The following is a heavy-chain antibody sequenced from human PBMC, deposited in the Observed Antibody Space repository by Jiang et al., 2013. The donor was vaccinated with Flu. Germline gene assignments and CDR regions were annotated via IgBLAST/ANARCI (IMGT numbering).Heavy chain of an antibody. CDR2: IHNSGTT. Sequence: PGLVKPSETLSLTCTVSSGSISSHYWSWIRQPPGKGLEWIGYIHNSGTTNYNPSLKSRVTISIDTSTNQFSLKLSSVTAADTAVYYCARVAIGSGSHPLNWGQGTLVTVSS. V-gene: IGHV4-59*11. J-gene: IGHJ4*02. CDR3: ARVAIGSGSHPLN. D-gene: IGHD3-10*01. CDR1: SGSISSHY.